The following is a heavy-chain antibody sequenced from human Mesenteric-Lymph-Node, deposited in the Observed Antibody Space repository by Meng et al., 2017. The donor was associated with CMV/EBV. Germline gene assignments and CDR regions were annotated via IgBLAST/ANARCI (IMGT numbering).Heavy chain of an antibody. J-gene: IGHJ4*02. D-gene: IGHD4-23*01. Sequence: QGHLQQWGAGLLKPSETLSLTCAVYGGSFSGYYWSWMRQPPGKGLEWIGEINHSGSTNYNPSLKSRVTISVDTSKNQFSLKLSSVTAADTAVYYCARHQRWLKSEGGFNYWGQGTLVTVSS. V-gene: IGHV4-34*01. CDR3: ARHQRWLKSEGGFNY. CDR2: INHSGST. CDR1: GGSFSGYY.